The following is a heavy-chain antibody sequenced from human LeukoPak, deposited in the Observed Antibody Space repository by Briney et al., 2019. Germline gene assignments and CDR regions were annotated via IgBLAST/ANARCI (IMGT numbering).Heavy chain of an antibody. CDR1: GYTFTGYY. CDR2: VNPNSGGT. CDR3: ARDREYRSSSYPLDY. D-gene: IGHD6-6*01. V-gene: IGHV1-2*02. J-gene: IGHJ4*02. Sequence: ASVKVSCEASGYTFTGYYMHWVRQAPGQGLEWMGWVNPNSGGTNFAQKFQGRVTMTRDTSISTAYMELSRLRSDDTAVYFCARDREYRSSSYPLDYWGEGTLVTVSS.